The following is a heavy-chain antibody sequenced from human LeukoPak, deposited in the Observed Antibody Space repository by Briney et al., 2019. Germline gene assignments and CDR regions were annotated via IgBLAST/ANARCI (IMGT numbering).Heavy chain of an antibody. CDR1: GFTFTNYS. CDR3: TRDPPYDSGTYPDY. V-gene: IGHV3-23*01. D-gene: IGHD1-26*01. Sequence: SGGSLRLSCAASGFTFTNYSMTWVRQAPGKGLEWVSVIGASGADTYYSDSVKGRFTVSRDNSQNTLFLHMGGLRAEDTAVYFCTRDPPYDSGTYPDYWGQGTLVTVSS. J-gene: IGHJ4*02. CDR2: IGASGADT.